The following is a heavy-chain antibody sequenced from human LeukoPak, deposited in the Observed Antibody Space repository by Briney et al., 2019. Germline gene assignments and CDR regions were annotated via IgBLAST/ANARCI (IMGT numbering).Heavy chain of an antibody. D-gene: IGHD3-10*01. CDR1: GGSISSGDYY. V-gene: IGHV4-31*03. CDR2: MYYSGST. Sequence: PSETLSLTCTVSGGSISSGDYYWSWIRQLPGKGLEWIGYMYYSGSTYYNPSLKSRITISIDTSKNQFSLELSSVTAADTAVYYCARGCPMVRGGGYYYGMDVWGQGTTVTVSS. J-gene: IGHJ6*02. CDR3: ARGCPMVRGGGYYYGMDV.